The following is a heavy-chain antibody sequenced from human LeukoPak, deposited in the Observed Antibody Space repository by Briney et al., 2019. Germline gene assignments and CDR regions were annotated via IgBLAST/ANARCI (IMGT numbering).Heavy chain of an antibody. Sequence: SETLSLTCTVSGGSISSSSYSWGWIRQPPGKGLEWIGSIYYSGSTYYNPSLKSRVTISVDTSKNQFSLKLSSVTAADTAVYYCANAQYSSGWYSDYWGQGTLVTVSS. J-gene: IGHJ4*02. CDR3: ANAQYSSGWYSDY. V-gene: IGHV4-39*01. CDR2: IYYSGST. CDR1: GGSISSSSYS. D-gene: IGHD6-19*01.